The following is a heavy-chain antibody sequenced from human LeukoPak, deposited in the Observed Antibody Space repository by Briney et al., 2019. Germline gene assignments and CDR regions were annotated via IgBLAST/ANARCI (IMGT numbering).Heavy chain of an antibody. Sequence: SETLSLTCTVSGGSIRSYHWSWIRQPPGKGLEWIGYVHYSGSTNYNPSLKSRVIVSVDTSKNQFSLTVSSVTAADTAVYYCARSGTTMVTVDYWGQGTLVTVSS. CDR3: ARSGTTMVTVDY. D-gene: IGHD5-18*01. CDR1: GGSIRSYH. CDR2: VHYSGST. V-gene: IGHV4-59*01. J-gene: IGHJ4*02.